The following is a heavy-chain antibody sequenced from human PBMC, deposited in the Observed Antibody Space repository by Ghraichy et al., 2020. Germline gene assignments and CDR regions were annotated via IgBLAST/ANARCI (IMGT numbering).Heavy chain of an antibody. J-gene: IGHJ4*02. D-gene: IGHD3-3*01. Sequence: ASVKVSCKASGYTFTSYYMHWVRQAPGQGLEWMGIINPSGGSTSYAQKFQGRVTMTRDTSTSTVYMELSSLRSEDTAVYYCARDADAIFGVVYSRFGYWGQGTLVTVSS. CDR1: GYTFTSYY. CDR2: INPSGGST. CDR3: ARDADAIFGVVYSRFGY. V-gene: IGHV1-46*01.